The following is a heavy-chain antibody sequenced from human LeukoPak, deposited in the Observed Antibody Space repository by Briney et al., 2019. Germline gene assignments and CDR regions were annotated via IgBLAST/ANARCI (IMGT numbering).Heavy chain of an antibody. J-gene: IGHJ4*02. Sequence: STYYADSVKGRFTISRDNSKNTLYLQMNSLRAEDTAVYYCANTQPGYYYDSSGPDYWGQGTLVTVSS. CDR2: ST. D-gene: IGHD3-22*01. V-gene: IGHV3-23*01. CDR3: ANTQPGYYYDSSGPDY.